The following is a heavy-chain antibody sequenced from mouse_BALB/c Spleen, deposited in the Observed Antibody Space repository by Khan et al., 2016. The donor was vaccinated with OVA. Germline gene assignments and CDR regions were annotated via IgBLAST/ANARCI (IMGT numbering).Heavy chain of an antibody. CDR2: ISSGGDYT. CDR3: ASHLTGSFDY. CDR1: GFTFSSYS. J-gene: IGHJ3*01. Sequence: EVELVESGGDLMKPGGSLKLSCAASGFTFSSYSMSWVRQTPDKRLEWVASISSGGDYTYFPDSVKGRFTISRDNADNALYLQMSSLRSEDTAMYFCASHLTGSFDYWGQGTLVTVSA. V-gene: IGHV5-6*01. D-gene: IGHD4-1*01.